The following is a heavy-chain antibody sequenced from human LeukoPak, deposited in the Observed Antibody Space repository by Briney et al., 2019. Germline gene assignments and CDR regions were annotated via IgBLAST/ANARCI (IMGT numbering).Heavy chain of an antibody. CDR3: ARDWWYGDYSIGNN. Sequence: ASVKVSCKASGYTFTTYGISWVRQAPEQGLEWIGWISGYNGNTKYAQNFQGRVTVSTDTSTTTAYMELRSLRSDDTAVYYCARDWWYGDYSIGNNWGQGTLVTVSS. D-gene: IGHD4-17*01. J-gene: IGHJ4*02. CDR2: ISGYNGNT. V-gene: IGHV1-18*01. CDR1: GYTFTTYG.